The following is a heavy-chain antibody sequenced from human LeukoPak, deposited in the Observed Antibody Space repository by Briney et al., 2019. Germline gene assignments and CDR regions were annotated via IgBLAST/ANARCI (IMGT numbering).Heavy chain of an antibody. CDR3: AKDDWVLASDI. CDR2: ISGSGGST. J-gene: IGHJ3*02. Sequence: GGSLRLSCAASGVIFSSCAMSWVRQAPGKGLEWVSAISGSGGSTYYADSVKGRFTISRDNSKNTLYLQMNSLRAEDTAVYYCAKDDWVLASDIWGQGTMVTVSS. D-gene: IGHD3-9*01. V-gene: IGHV3-23*01. CDR1: GVIFSSCA.